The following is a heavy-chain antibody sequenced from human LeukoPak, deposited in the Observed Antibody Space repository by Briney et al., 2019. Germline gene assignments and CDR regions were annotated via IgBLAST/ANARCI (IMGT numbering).Heavy chain of an antibody. J-gene: IGHJ5*02. V-gene: IGHV4-31*03. CDR3: AKSTSCCYSWFDP. CDR1: GGSISSGGYY. Sequence: SETLSRNCTVSGGSISSGGYYWSWIRQHPGKGLEWIGYIYYSGSTYYNPSLKSRVTISVDTSKNQFSLKLSSVTAADTAVYYCAKSTSCCYSWFDPWGQGTLLTVSS. D-gene: IGHD2-2*01. CDR2: IYYSGST.